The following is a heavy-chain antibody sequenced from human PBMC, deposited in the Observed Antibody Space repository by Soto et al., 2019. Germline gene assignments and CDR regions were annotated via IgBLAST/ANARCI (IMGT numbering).Heavy chain of an antibody. CDR1: GGSISSGGYS. D-gene: IGHD3-10*01. Sequence: PSETLSLTCAVSGGSISSGGYSWSWIRQPPGKGLEWIGYIYHSGSTYYNPSLKSRVTISVDRSKNQFSLKLSSVTAADTAVYYCARRSYCYGSGRDNWFDPWGQGTLVTVSS. V-gene: IGHV4-30-2*01. CDR2: IYHSGST. CDR3: ARRSYCYGSGRDNWFDP. J-gene: IGHJ5*02.